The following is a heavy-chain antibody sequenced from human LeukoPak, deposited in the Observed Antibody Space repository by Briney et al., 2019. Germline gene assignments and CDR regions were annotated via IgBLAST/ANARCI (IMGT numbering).Heavy chain of an antibody. CDR2: ISGRGDST. V-gene: IGHV3-23*01. J-gene: IGHJ6*03. D-gene: IGHD2/OR15-2a*01. CDR1: GFTFGDYA. CDR3: AKGGNIRILDYYYYMDV. Sequence: GGSLRLSCTASGFTFGDYAMSWFRQAPGKGLEWVSSISGRGDSTNYADSVKGRFTISRDNSKNTLYMEMNSLKVEDTAVYYCAKGGNIRILDYYYYMDVWGKGTTVTVSS.